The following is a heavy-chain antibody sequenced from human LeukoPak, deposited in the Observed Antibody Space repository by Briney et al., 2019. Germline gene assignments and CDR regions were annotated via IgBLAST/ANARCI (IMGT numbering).Heavy chain of an antibody. CDR3: ASRPRSGLRRVPWYTLELLWFREGAFDI. V-gene: IGHV4-39*01. CDR2: IYYSGST. D-gene: IGHD3-10*01. J-gene: IGHJ3*02. Sequence: SETLSLTCTVSGGSISSSSYYWGWIRQPPGKGLEWIGSIYYSGSTYYNPSLKSRVTISVDTSKNQFSLKLSSVTAADTAVYYCASRPRSGLRRVPWYTLELLWFREGAFDIWGQGTMVTVSS. CDR1: GGSISSSSYY.